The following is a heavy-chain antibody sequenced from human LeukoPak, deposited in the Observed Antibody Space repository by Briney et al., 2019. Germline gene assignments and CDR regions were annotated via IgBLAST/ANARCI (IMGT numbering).Heavy chain of an antibody. D-gene: IGHD2-2*01. Sequence: GSLRLSCAASGFTFSSYVMHWVRQAPGKGLEWVGRIKSKTDGGTTDYAAPVKGRFTISRDDSKNTLYLQMNSLKTEDTAVYYCTTLGYCSSTSCSRYLDYWAREPWSPSPQ. CDR3: TTLGYCSSTSCSRYLDY. J-gene: IGHJ4*02. CDR2: IKSKTDGGTT. V-gene: IGHV3-15*01. CDR1: GFTFSSYV.